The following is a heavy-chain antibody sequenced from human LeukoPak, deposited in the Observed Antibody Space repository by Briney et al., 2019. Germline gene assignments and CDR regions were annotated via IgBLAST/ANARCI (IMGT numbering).Heavy chain of an antibody. CDR2: IYGSGST. J-gene: IGHJ4*02. D-gene: IGHD4-11*01. CDR3: ARETTSGPGVDY. V-gene: IGHV4-4*07. CDR1: GGSIRSY. Sequence: SETLSLTCTVSGGSIRSYWSWIRQPAGKGLEWIGRIYGSGSTDYNPSLKSRVTMSIDTSKNQFSLNLISVTAADTAVYYCARETTSGPGVDYWGQGTLVTVSS.